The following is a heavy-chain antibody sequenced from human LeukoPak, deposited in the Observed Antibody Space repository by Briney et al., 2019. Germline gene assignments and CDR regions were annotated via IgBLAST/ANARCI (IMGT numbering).Heavy chain of an antibody. Sequence: GGSLRLSCAASVFTFRTHAMNWVRQAPGKGLEWISHISGGSDIIEYADSVKGRFTISRDNGRGSLYLQMNSLRVEDTAVYYCARYGSGKNYIDPFDFWGQGTLVAVSS. D-gene: IGHD3-10*01. J-gene: IGHJ4*02. CDR1: VFTFRTHA. CDR3: ARYGSGKNYIDPFDF. V-gene: IGHV3-48*01. CDR2: ISGGSDII.